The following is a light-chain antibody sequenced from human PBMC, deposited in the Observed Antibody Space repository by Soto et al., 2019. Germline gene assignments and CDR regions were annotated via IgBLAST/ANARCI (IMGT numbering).Light chain of an antibody. J-gene: IGLJ2*01. CDR2: EVS. V-gene: IGLV2-14*01. Sequence: QSALTQPASVSGSPGQSITISCTGTSSDVGGYNYVSWYQQHPGKAPKLMIYEVSNRPSGVSNRFSGSKSGNTASLTVSGLQDEDEADYYCSSFGGSNDVLFGGGTKLTVL. CDR1: SSDVGGYNY. CDR3: SSFGGSNDVL.